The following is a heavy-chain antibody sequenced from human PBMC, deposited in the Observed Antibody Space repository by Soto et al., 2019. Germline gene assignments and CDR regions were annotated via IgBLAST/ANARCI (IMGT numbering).Heavy chain of an antibody. V-gene: IGHV3-48*02. J-gene: IGHJ5*01. Sequence: GSLRLSCAASGFSFSTYNMDWVRQAPGKGPEWIAYISTTSFTIYYADSVKGRFTISRDNDRNSLYLEMNSLRDEDTAVYYCARDRCYDGTCYSASDSWGQGTLVTVSS. D-gene: IGHD2-15*01. CDR3: ARDRCYDGTCYSASDS. CDR2: ISTTSFTI. CDR1: GFSFSTYN.